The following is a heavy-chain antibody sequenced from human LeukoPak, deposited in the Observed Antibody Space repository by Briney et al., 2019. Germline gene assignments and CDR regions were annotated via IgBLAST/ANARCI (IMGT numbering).Heavy chain of an antibody. Sequence: PSETLSLTCTVSGGSISISSYYWGWIRQPSGRGRERFRRIYYSGSTYYNTSLKSRVTISVDTFQNQVSLKQGPANAADTAVYYWRSNYYDSRGFYLLHYWREGTLVTLSS. J-gene: IGHJ4*02. CDR2: IYYSGST. CDR1: GGSISISSYY. CDR3: RSNYYDSRGFYLLHY. D-gene: IGHD3-22*01. V-gene: IGHV4-39*01.